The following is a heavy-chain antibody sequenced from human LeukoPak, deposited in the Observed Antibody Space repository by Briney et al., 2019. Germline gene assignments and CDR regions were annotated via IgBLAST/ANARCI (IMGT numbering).Heavy chain of an antibody. V-gene: IGHV3-30-3*01. CDR3: ARDPNSAYCGGDCYSGKSPGY. CDR2: ISYDGSNK. D-gene: IGHD2-21*01. CDR1: GFTFSSYA. Sequence: QPGGSLRLSCAASGFTFSSYAMHWVRQAPGKGLEWVAVISYDGSNKYYADSVKGRFTISRDNSKNTLYLQMNSLRAEDTAVYYCARDPNSAYCGGDCYSGKSPGYWGQGTLVTVSS. J-gene: IGHJ4*02.